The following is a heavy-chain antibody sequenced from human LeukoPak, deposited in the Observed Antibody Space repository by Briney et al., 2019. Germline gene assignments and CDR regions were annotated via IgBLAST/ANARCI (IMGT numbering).Heavy chain of an antibody. CDR3: ARLPIDDYGDLNWFDP. CDR2: IYYSGST. V-gene: IGHV4-59*01. CDR1: GGSISSYY. Sequence: SETLSLTCTVSGGSISSYYWSWIRQPPGKGLEWIGYIYYSGSTNYNPSLKSRVTISVDTSKNQFSLKLSSVTAADTAVYYCARLPIDDYGDLNWFDPWGQGTLVTVSS. D-gene: IGHD4-17*01. J-gene: IGHJ5*02.